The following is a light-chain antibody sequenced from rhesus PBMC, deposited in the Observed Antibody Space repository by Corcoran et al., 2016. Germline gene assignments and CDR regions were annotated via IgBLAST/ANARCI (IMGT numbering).Light chain of an antibody. J-gene: IGKJ1*01. CDR3: QQPHTTPRT. CDR2: KSS. V-gene: IGKV1-21*01. Sequence: DLQMTQSPSSLSASVGDRVTITCRASQDSSKWIAWYQHKPGKAPKLQIYKSSTLQSGVPSRFSGSGTGTEFTLTISSLQPEDFATYYCQQPHTTPRTFGLGTNVEI. CDR1: QDSSKW.